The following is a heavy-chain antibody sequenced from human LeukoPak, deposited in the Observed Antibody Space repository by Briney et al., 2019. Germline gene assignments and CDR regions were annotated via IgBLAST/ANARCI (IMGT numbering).Heavy chain of an antibody. D-gene: IGHD6-13*01. J-gene: IGHJ4*02. CDR1: GYTFTSYD. V-gene: IGHV1-8*01. CDR3: ARVMGSRPYLKQQLAY. Sequence: ASVKVSCKASGYTFTSYDINWVRQATGQGLEWMGWINPNSGNTGYAQKFQGRVTMTRNTSISTAYMELSSLRSEDTAVYYCARVMGSRPYLKQQLAYWGQGTLVTVSS. CDR2: INPNSGNT.